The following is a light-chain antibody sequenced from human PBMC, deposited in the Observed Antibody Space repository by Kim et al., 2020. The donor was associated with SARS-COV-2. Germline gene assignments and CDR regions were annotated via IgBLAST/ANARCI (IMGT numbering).Light chain of an antibody. Sequence: QSALTQPPSLSGPPGQSVTISCSGGDSNIANTYVYWYQQLPGAAPKLLIYGNTQRPSGVPDRFSGSKSGTSASLAISELRPEDEADYYCAAWDASLSARLLGGGTQLTVL. V-gene: IGLV1-47*02. CDR2: GNT. J-gene: IGLJ2*01. CDR3: AAWDASLSARL. CDR1: DSNIANTY.